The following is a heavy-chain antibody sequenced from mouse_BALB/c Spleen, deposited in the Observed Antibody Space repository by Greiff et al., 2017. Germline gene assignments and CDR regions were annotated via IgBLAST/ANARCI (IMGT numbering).Heavy chain of an antibody. V-gene: IGHV1-80*01. Sequence: VQLQQSGAELVRPGSSVKISCTASGYAFSSYWMNWVQQRPGQGLEWIGQIYPGDGDTNYTGKFKGKATLTADKSSSTAYMQLSSLTSEDSAVYFCARWGRTGYYAMDYWGQGTSVTVSS. CDR2: IYPGDGDT. J-gene: IGHJ4*01. CDR1: GYAFSSYW. CDR3: ARWGRTGYYAMDY. D-gene: IGHD1-1*01.